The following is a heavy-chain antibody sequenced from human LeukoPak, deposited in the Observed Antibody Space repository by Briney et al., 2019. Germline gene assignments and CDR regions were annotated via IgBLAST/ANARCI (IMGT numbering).Heavy chain of an antibody. CDR3: ARGQRGGFDY. V-gene: IGHV3-21*01. CDR2: ISSSSSYI. D-gene: IGHD2-2*01. CDR1: GFTFSSYS. Sequence: KTGGFLRLSCAASGFTFSSYSMNWVRQAPGKGLEWVSSISSSSSYIYYADSVKGRFTISRDNAKNSLYLQMNSLRAEDTAVYYCARGQRGGFDYWGQGTLVTVSS. J-gene: IGHJ4*02.